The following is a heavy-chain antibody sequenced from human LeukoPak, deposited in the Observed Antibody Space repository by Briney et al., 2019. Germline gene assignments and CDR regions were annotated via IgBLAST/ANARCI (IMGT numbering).Heavy chain of an antibody. CDR1: GGSFSGYY. D-gene: IGHD5-12*01. Sequence: SETLSLTCAVYGGSFSGYYWSWIRQPPGKGLEWIGEIYYSVSTNYNPSLKSRVTISVDTSKNQFSLKLSSVTAADTAVYYCARYIVATIITGMDVWGQGTTVTVSS. V-gene: IGHV4-34*10. J-gene: IGHJ6*02. CDR2: IYYSVST. CDR3: ARYIVATIITGMDV.